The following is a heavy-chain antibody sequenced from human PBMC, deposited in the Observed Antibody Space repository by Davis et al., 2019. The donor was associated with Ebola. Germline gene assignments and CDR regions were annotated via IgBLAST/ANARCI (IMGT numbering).Heavy chain of an antibody. Sequence: MPGGSLRLSCTVSGGSISSINYYWGWIRQPPGKGLEWIGSIYYSGNTYYNPSLKSRVTMSVDTSRNHFSLNLNSVTAADTAVYYCARQSTTSSYYSSRTLDYFDFWGQGTLLTVSS. CDR1: GGSISSINYY. CDR2: IYYSGNT. V-gene: IGHV4-39*01. CDR3: ARQSTTSSYYSSRTLDYFDF. J-gene: IGHJ4*02. D-gene: IGHD3-10*01.